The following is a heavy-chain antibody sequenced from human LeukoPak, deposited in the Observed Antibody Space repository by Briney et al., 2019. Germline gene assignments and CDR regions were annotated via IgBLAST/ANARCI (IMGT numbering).Heavy chain of an antibody. J-gene: IGHJ3*02. V-gene: IGHV3-20*01. CDR3: AGVRLQQRGGVFFDI. Sequence: GGSLRLSCAASGFIFDDHGMSWVRQAPGKGLEWVSGIDWNGGSTGYADSVKGRFTISRDNAKNSLYLQMNSLRVEDTALYHCAGVRLQQRGGVFFDIWGQGTMVTVSS. CDR2: IDWNGGST. CDR1: GFIFDDHG. D-gene: IGHD3-16*01.